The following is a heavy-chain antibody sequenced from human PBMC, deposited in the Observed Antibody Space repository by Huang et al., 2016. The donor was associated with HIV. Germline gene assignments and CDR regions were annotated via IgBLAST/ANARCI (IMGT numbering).Heavy chain of an antibody. CDR1: GYIFTKYG. D-gene: IGHD1-1*01. Sequence: QVELVQSGAEVKRPGASVRVSCKAAGYIFTKYGINWVRQAPGQGLGWMGWISAYNGNTNYAEKFQGRVTRTRDTSATTAYMELRDVTSADTAVYYCARDHWYPLQNWFDLWGQGTLVTVSS. CDR2: ISAYNGNT. J-gene: IGHJ5*01. V-gene: IGHV1-18*01. CDR3: ARDHWYPLQNWFDL.